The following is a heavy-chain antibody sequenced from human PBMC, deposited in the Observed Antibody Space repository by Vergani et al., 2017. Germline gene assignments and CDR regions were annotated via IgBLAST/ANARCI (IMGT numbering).Heavy chain of an antibody. J-gene: IGHJ4*02. D-gene: IGHD2-8*01. CDR2: IYHSGST. Sequence: QVQLQQWGAGLLKPSQTLSLTCAVSGGSISSGGYSWSWIRQPPGKGLEWIGYIYHSGSTYYNPSLKSRVTISVDRSKNQFSLKLSSVTAADTAVYYCARGVYGYYFDYWGQGTLVTVSS. V-gene: IGHV4-30-2*01. CDR3: ARGVYGYYFDY. CDR1: GGSISSGGYS.